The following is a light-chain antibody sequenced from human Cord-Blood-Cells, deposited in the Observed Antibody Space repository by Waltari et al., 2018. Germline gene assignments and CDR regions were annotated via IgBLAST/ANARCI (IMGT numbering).Light chain of an antibody. CDR2: VGS. J-gene: IGLJ2*01. V-gene: IGLV2-23*01. CDR1: SSDVGSYNL. CDR3: CSYAGSSTVV. Sequence: QSALTQPASVSGSPGQSITISCTGTSSDVGSYNLVSWYHQHPGKAPKLMIYVGSKRPSGVSNRFSCSKSGNTASLTISGLQAEDEADYYCCSYAGSSTVVFGGGTKLTGL.